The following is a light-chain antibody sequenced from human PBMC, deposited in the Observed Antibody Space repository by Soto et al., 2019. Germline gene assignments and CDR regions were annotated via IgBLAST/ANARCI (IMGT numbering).Light chain of an antibody. CDR2: AAS. J-gene: IGKJ3*01. Sequence: EIVLTQSPGTLSLSPGERATLSCRASQSINNRYLAWYQQKPGQAPRLLIYAASSRATGIPDRFSGSGSRTDFTLTISRLETEEFAVYNCYHFRSSRVFTFGPETKVYI. CDR1: QSINNRY. CDR3: YHFRSSRVFT. V-gene: IGKV3-20*01.